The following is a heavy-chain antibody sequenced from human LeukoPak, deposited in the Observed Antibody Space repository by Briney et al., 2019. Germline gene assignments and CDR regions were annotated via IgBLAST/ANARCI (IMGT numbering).Heavy chain of an antibody. CDR2: APYSGYT. Sequence: SETLSLTCTVSGGSISSYYWSWIRQPPGKGLEWIGSAPYSGYTYYNPSLKSRVTISVDTSKNQFSLKLSSVTAADTAVYYCGGVVRVSNWFDPWGQGTLVTVSS. D-gene: IGHD3-10*01. V-gene: IGHV4-59*05. CDR1: GGSISSYY. J-gene: IGHJ5*02. CDR3: GGVVRVSNWFDP.